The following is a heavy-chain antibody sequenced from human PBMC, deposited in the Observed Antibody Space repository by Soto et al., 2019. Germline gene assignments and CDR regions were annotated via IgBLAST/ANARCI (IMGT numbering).Heavy chain of an antibody. CDR1: GGSISSGGYY. Sequence: QVQLQESGPGLVKPSQTLSLTCTVSGGSISSGGYYWSWIRQHPGKGLEWIGYIYYSGSTYYNPSLKSRVTISVDTXXNXFXXKLSSVTAADTAVYYCARATIPDYDSSGYQYYFDYWGQGTLVTVSS. CDR2: IYYSGST. CDR3: ARATIPDYDSSGYQYYFDY. J-gene: IGHJ4*02. V-gene: IGHV4-31*03. D-gene: IGHD3-22*01.